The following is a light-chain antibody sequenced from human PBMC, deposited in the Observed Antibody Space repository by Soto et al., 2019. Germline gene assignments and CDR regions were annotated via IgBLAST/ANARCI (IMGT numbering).Light chain of an antibody. CDR1: QSVRSY. CDR3: QQRSNWPPKLP. CDR2: DAS. V-gene: IGKV3-11*01. Sequence: EIVLTQSPATLSLSPGERATLSCRASQSVRSYLAWYQQKPGQAPRLLIYDASNRATGIPARFSGSGSGTDFTLTISSLEPEDFAVYYCQQRSNWPPKLPFGGGTKVEIK. J-gene: IGKJ4*01.